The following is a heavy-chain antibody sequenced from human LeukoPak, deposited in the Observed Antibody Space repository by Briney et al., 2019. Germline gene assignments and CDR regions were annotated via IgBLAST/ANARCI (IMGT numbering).Heavy chain of an antibody. J-gene: IGHJ4*02. CDR3: ARAESYYDSSGSTDY. D-gene: IGHD3-22*01. CDR1: GGTFNNEA. V-gene: IGHV1-69*01. Sequence: VKVSCKASGGTFNNEAFSWVRQAPGQGLEWMGGIIPIFGTTNYAQKFQGRVTITADQSTSTAYMELSTLRSEDTAVYYCARAESYYDSSGSTDYWGQGTLVTVSS. CDR2: IIPIFGTT.